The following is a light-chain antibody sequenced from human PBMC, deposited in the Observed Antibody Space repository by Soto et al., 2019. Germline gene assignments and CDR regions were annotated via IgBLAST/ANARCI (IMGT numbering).Light chain of an antibody. J-gene: IGLJ1*01. Sequence: QSVLTQPPSVSGAPGQRVTISCTGSSSNIGAGYDVHWYQQLPGTAPKLLIYGNSNRPSGVPDRFSGSKSGTAASLAITGRQAEDEAEDYCQSDDSSLSGSYVFGTGTKLTVL. CDR1: SSNIGAGYD. CDR3: QSDDSSLSGSYV. CDR2: GNS. V-gene: IGLV1-40*01.